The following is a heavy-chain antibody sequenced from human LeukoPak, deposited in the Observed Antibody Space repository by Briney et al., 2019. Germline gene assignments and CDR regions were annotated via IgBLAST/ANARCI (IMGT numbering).Heavy chain of an antibody. CDR3: AKDAIPVYSYGFDGLGYFDY. V-gene: IGHV3-23*01. J-gene: IGHJ4*02. CDR2: ISGSGGST. CDR1: GFTFSSYA. Sequence: GGSLRLSCAASGFTFSSYAMGWVRQAPGKGLEWVSAISGSGGSTYYADSVKGRFTISRDNSKNTLYLQMNSLRAEDTAVYYCAKDAIPVYSYGFDGLGYFDYWGQGTLVTVSS. D-gene: IGHD5-18*01.